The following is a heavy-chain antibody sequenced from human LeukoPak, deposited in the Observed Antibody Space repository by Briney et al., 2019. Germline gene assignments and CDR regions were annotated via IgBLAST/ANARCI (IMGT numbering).Heavy chain of an antibody. D-gene: IGHD1-7*01. CDR3: ARQRELRANWFDP. CDR2: IYPGDSDT. J-gene: IGHJ5*02. V-gene: IGHV5-51*01. CDR1: GYSFTTYW. Sequence: GESLKISCEGSGYSFTTYWIAWVRQMPGKGLEWMGIIYPGDSDTRYSPSFQGQVTISADKSISTAYLQWSSLKASDTAMYYCARQRELRANWFDPWGQGTLVTVSS.